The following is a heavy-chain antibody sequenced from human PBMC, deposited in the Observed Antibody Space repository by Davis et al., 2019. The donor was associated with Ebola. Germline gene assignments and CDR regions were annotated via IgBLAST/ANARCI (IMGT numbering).Heavy chain of an antibody. V-gene: IGHV1-3*01. CDR1: GYTFTSYA. CDR2: INAGNGNT. CDR3: ARDLPGDYYYGMDV. D-gene: IGHD4-17*01. Sequence: AASVQVSCKASGYTFTSYAMHWVRQAPGQRLEWMGWINAGNGNTKYSQKFQGRVTITRDTSASTAYMELSSLRSEDTAVYYCARDLPGDYYYGMDVWGQGTTVTVSS. J-gene: IGHJ6*02.